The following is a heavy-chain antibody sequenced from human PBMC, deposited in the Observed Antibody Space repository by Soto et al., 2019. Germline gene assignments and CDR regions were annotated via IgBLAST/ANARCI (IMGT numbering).Heavy chain of an antibody. CDR3: AKENGYSSSWFEFDY. CDR2: ISGSGGST. V-gene: IGHV3-23*01. D-gene: IGHD6-13*01. CDR1: GFTFSSYA. J-gene: IGHJ4*02. Sequence: PGGSLRLSCAASGFTFSSYAMSWVRQAPGKGLEWVTAISGSGGSTYYADSVKGRFTISRDNSKNTLYLQMNSLRAEDTAVYYCAKENGYSSSWFEFDYWGQGTLVTVSS.